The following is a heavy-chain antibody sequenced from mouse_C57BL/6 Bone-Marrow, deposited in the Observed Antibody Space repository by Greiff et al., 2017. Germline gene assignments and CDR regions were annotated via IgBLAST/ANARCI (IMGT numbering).Heavy chain of an antibody. D-gene: IGHD1-1*01. CDR1: GFNIKDYY. CDR3: ASYYDSSSPMDY. CDR2: IDPEDGET. J-gene: IGHJ4*01. Sequence: VHVKQSGAELVKPGASVKLSCTASGFNIKDYYMHWVKQRTEQGLEWIGRIDPEDGETKSAPKFQDKATITADTSSTTAYMQPCSLTSEDTAVYYCASYYDSSSPMDYGGQGTSVTVSS. V-gene: IGHV14-2*01.